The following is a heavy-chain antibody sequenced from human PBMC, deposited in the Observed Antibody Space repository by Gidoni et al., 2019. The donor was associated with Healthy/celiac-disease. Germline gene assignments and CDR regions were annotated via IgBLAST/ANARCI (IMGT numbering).Heavy chain of an antibody. Sequence: QVQLVESGGGLVKPGGSLRLSCAASGFNFSTYYMSWIRQAPGKGMEWVSSISSSSSYTNYADSVKGRFTISRDNAKNSLYLQRNSLRAEDTSVYYCARDAYPVAGPSYNWFDPWGQGTLVTVSS. V-gene: IGHV3-11*06. CDR2: ISSSSSYT. CDR1: GFNFSTYY. CDR3: ARDAYPVAGPSYNWFDP. D-gene: IGHD6-19*01. J-gene: IGHJ5*02.